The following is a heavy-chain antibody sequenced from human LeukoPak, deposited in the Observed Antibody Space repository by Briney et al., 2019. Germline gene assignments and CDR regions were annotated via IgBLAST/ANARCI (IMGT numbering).Heavy chain of an antibody. V-gene: IGHV4-59*01. Sequence: SETLSLTCTVSGGSISSYYWSWIRQPPGKGLEWIGYIYYSGSTNYNPSLKSRVTISVDTSKNQFSLKLSSVTAADTAVYYCARGLPNYGSGSYPYWGQGTLVTVSS. J-gene: IGHJ4*02. CDR3: ARGLPNYGSGSYPY. CDR2: IYYSGST. D-gene: IGHD3-10*01. CDR1: GGSISSYY.